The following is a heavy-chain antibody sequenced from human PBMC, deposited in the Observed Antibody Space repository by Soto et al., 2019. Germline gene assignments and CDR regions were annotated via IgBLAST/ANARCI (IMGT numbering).Heavy chain of an antibody. V-gene: IGHV4-30-2*01. CDR3: ARGNPFGGLIGDAFDI. Sequence: QLQLQESGSGLVKPSQTLSLTCAFSGGSISSNDYSWGWVRRPPGKGLEWIGYIYHTGSTYYNPSLKSRVTMSVHKSKNQFSLKLNSVTAADTAVYFCARGNPFGGLIGDAFDIWGQGTMVTVSS. D-gene: IGHD3-16*02. J-gene: IGHJ3*02. CDR1: GGSISSNDYS. CDR2: IYHTGST.